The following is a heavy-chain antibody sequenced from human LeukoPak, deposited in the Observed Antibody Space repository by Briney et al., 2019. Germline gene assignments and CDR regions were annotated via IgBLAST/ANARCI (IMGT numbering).Heavy chain of an antibody. CDR3: VRDSSATLAFDI. CDR2: IFHDGTT. J-gene: IGHJ3*02. D-gene: IGHD6-25*01. Sequence: SETLSLTCAVYGGSFSGYYWSWIRQPPGKGLEWIAKIFHDGTTHYNPSLRSRAAMSVDTSKNDFSLRLSSVTAADTGIYYCVRDSSATLAFDIWGQGTMVTVSS. CDR1: GGSFSGYY. V-gene: IGHV4-34*12.